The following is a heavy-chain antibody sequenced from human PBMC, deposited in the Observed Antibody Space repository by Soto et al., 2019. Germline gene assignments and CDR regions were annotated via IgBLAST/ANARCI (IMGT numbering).Heavy chain of an antibody. Sequence: EVHLFESGGGLAQPVGSLRVSCAASGFTFGSYTMSWFRQTPGKALEWVSAIYGSGAGETFYAESVKGRFIISRDDSRNTLDLQMNNLRAEDSALYYCAKDRTPDGVWDLDYWGQGTPVTVSS. CDR2: IYGSGAGET. D-gene: IGHD4-17*01. J-gene: IGHJ4*02. CDR1: GFTFGSYT. V-gene: IGHV3-23*01. CDR3: AKDRTPDGVWDLDY.